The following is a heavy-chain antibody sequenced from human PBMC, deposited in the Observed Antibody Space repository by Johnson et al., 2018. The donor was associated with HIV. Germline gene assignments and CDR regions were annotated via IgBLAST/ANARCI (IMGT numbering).Heavy chain of an antibody. CDR1: GFTFSTYG. CDR3: AREWDPRTPDAFDI. J-gene: IGHJ3*02. Sequence: QVQLVESGGGVVQPGRSLRLSCAASGFTFSTYGMHWVRQAPGKGLEWVALIWYDGSNKYYADSVKGRFTISRDNSKNTLYLQMNSLRAEDTAVYYCAREWDPRTPDAFDIWAQTMVTVSS. D-gene: IGHD1-26*01. CDR2: IWYDGSNK. V-gene: IGHV3-33*01.